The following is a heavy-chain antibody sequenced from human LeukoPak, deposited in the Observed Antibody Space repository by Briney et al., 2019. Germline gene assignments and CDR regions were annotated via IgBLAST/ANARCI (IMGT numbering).Heavy chain of an antibody. CDR1: GFTFSSYG. D-gene: IGHD1-1*01. V-gene: IGHV3-30*18. CDR3: AKRPSLENYFDY. CDR2: ISYDGSNK. Sequence: GGSLRLSCAASGFTFSSYGMHWVRQAPGKGLEWVAVISYDGSNKYYADSVKGRFTISRDNSKNTLYLQMNSLRAEDTAVYYCAKRPSLENYFDYLGPGTLVTVSS. J-gene: IGHJ4*02.